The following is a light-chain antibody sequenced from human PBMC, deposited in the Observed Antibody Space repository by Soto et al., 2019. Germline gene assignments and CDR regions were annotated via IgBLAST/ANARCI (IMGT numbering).Light chain of an antibody. V-gene: IGLV2-14*01. CDR2: DVS. J-gene: IGLJ1*01. CDR3: SSYTSSSTPYV. Sequence: QSVLTQPASVSGSPGQSITISCTGTSSDVGGYNYVSWYQQHPGKAPKLMIYDVSNRPSGVSNRFSGSKSGNTASLTISGLQAEDEADYYCSSYTSSSTPYVFGTGTKATV. CDR1: SSDVGGYNY.